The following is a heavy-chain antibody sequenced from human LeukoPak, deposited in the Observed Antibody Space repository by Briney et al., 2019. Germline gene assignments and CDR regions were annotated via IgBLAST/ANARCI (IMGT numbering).Heavy chain of an antibody. Sequence: PGGSLRLSCAASGLTFSDSYMSWIRQAPGKGLEWVSYISSGGNTIKYADSVKGRFTISRDNARNSLYLQINSLRAEDTAVYYCATASLYFDNWGKGTLVTVSS. CDR2: ISSGGNTI. V-gene: IGHV3-11*04. J-gene: IGHJ4*02. CDR3: ATASLYFDN. CDR1: GLTFSDSY.